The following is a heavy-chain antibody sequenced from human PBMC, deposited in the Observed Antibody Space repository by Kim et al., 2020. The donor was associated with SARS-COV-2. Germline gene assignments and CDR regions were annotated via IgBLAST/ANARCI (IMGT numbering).Heavy chain of an antibody. Sequence: SGRPNGNRSRQSRVTMSVDTAKNQYSLKLSSVTAADTAVYYCARVQLWLDYWGQGTLVTVSS. J-gene: IGHJ4*02. CDR3: ARVQLWLDY. V-gene: IGHV4-4*07. D-gene: IGHD5-18*01. CDR2: SGRP.